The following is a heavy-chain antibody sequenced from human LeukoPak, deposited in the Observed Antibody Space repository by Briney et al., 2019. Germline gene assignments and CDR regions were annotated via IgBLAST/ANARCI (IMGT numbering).Heavy chain of an antibody. CDR1: GFTFSSYS. Sequence: GGSLRLSCAASGFTFSSYSMSWARQAPGKGLEWVSAISGSGGSTYYADSVKGRFTISRDNSKNTLYLQMNSLRAEDTAVYYCAKGYYYDSSGYDYWGQGTLVTVSS. J-gene: IGHJ4*02. CDR3: AKGYYYDSSGYDY. D-gene: IGHD3-22*01. V-gene: IGHV3-23*01. CDR2: ISGSGGST.